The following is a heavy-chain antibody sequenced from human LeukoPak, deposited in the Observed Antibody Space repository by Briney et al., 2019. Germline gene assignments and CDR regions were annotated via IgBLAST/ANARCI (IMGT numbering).Heavy chain of an antibody. Sequence: GGSLRLSCAASGFAFSTYWMDWVRQAPGKGLEWVGNINQGGSVKHYVDSVRGRFTISRDNARNSVYLQMSALRVEDTAVYYCTRDFVFGGQGSLVTASS. CDR1: GFAFSTYW. J-gene: IGHJ4*02. CDR2: INQGGSVK. V-gene: IGHV3-7*01. CDR3: TRDFVF. D-gene: IGHD3-3*01.